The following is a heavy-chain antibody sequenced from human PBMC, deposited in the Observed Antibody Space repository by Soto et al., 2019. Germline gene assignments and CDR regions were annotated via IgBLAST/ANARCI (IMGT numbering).Heavy chain of an antibody. CDR1: RYTFTSYA. CDR2: INAGNGNT. D-gene: IGHD2-21*01. CDR3: ARALVAGLSDP. V-gene: IGHV1-3*01. Sequence: ASAQVSCKATRYTFTSYALHWVRQAPGQRLECMGRINAGNGNTKYTQKFQGRVTITRDTSASTAYMELSSLRSEDTAVYYCARALVAGLSDPWGQGTLVTVSS. J-gene: IGHJ5*02.